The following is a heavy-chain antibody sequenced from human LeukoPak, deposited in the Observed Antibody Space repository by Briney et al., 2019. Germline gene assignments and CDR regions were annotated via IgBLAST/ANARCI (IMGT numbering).Heavy chain of an antibody. CDR3: ARRSYDILSGYYKSKDGDC. V-gene: IGHV4-34*01. J-gene: IGHJ4*02. CDR1: GGSFCGYY. CDR2: INHSGST. Sequence: SETLSLTCAVYGGSFCGYYWRWIRQPPGKGLEWIGEINHSGSTNYNPSLKSRVTISVDTSKNQFSLKLSSVTAADTAVYYCARRSYDILSGYYKSKDGDCWGQGNLVTVSS. D-gene: IGHD3-9*01.